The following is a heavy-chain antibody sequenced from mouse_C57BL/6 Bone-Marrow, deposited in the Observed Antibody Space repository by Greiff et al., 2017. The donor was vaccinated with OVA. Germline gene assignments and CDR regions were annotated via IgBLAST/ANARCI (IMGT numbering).Heavy chain of an antibody. CDR2: ISNLAYSI. V-gene: IGHV5-15*01. D-gene: IGHD3-2*02. J-gene: IGHJ3*01. CDR1: GFTFSDYG. CDR3: ARVGDSSGYGFAY. Sequence: EVKVVESGGGLVQPGGSLKLSCAASGFTFSDYGMAWVRQAPRKGPEWVAFISNLAYSIYYADTVTGRFTIARENAKNTLYLEMSSLRSEDTAMYYCARVGDSSGYGFAYWGQGTLVTVSA.